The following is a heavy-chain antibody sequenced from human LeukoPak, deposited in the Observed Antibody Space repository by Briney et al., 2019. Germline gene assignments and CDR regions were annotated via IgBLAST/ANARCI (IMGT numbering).Heavy chain of an antibody. Sequence: GGSLRLSRAGSGFIFSDYAMSWVRQAPGKGLEWASTISGSGVSTYYADSVKGRFTISRDNSKNTLHLQMNSLRAEDTAVYYCARTPYSSDWYYGMDVWGQGTTVTVSS. CDR2: ISGSGVST. CDR1: GFIFSDYA. V-gene: IGHV3-23*01. J-gene: IGHJ6*02. CDR3: ARTPYSSDWYYGMDV. D-gene: IGHD6-19*01.